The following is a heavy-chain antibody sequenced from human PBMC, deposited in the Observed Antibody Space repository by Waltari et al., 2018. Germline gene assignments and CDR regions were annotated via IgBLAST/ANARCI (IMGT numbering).Heavy chain of an antibody. J-gene: IGHJ1*01. D-gene: IGHD6-19*01. Sequence: QLQLQESGPGLLKPSETLSLTCTVSGGSISSSSYYWGWIRQPPGKGLGWIGSIYYSGSTYYNPSLKSRVTISVDTSKNQFSLKLSSVTAADTAVYYCARGGWYGAEYFQHWGQGTLVTVSS. V-gene: IGHV4-39*07. CDR3: ARGGWYGAEYFQH. CDR1: GGSISSSSYY. CDR2: IYYSGST.